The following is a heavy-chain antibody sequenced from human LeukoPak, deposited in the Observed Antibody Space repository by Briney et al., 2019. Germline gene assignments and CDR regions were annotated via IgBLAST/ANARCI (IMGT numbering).Heavy chain of an antibody. Sequence: GSSVKVSCKASGGTFSSYAISWVRQAPGQGLEWMGGIIPIFGTANYAQKFQGRVTITADESTSTAYMELSSLRSEDSAVYYCARDRGIAVAVPSAFDYWGQGTLVTVSS. D-gene: IGHD6-19*01. J-gene: IGHJ4*02. CDR1: GGTFSSYA. CDR2: IIPIFGTA. V-gene: IGHV1-69*01. CDR3: ARDRGIAVAVPSAFDY.